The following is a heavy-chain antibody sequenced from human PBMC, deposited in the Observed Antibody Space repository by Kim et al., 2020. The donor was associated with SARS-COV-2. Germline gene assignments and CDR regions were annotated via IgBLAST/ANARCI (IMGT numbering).Heavy chain of an antibody. V-gene: IGHV1-2*02. CDR2: INPNSGGT. CDR3: ARTLYYDILTGYYPYWYFDL. J-gene: IGHJ2*01. CDR1: GYTFTGYY. Sequence: ASVKVSCKASGYTFTGYYMHWVRQAPGQGLEWMGWINPNSGGTNYAQKFQGRVTMTRDTSISTAYMELSRLRSDDTAVYYCARTLYYDILTGYYPYWYFDLWGRGTLVTVSS. D-gene: IGHD3-9*01.